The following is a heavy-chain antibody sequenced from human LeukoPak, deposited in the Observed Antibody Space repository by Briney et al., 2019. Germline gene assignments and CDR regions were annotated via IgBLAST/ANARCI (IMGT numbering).Heavy chain of an antibody. Sequence: PGGSLRLSCGASGFILSSQAMHWVRQAPGKGLEWVSVISGSGGTTYYADSVKGRFTISRDNSKNTLFLQMNSLRADDTAVYYCARQAYTTMAYIDYWGQGTLVTVAS. CDR2: ISGSGGTT. CDR1: GFILSSQA. J-gene: IGHJ4*02. CDR3: ARQAYTTMAYIDY. D-gene: IGHD5-18*01. V-gene: IGHV3-23*01.